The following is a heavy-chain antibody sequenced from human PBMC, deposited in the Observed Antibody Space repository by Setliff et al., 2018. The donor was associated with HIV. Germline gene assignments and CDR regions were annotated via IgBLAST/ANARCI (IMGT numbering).Heavy chain of an antibody. CDR1: GFTFSSYW. CDR3: ARDWASAGYCSGGSCYAFDI. Sequence: GESLRLSCAASGFTFSSYWMHWVRQAPGKGLVWVSRINTDGSSTSYADSVKGRFTISRDNAKNTPYLQMNSLRAEDTAVYYCARDWASAGYCSGGSCYAFDIWGQGTMVTVSS. CDR2: INTDGSST. D-gene: IGHD2-15*01. V-gene: IGHV3-74*01. J-gene: IGHJ3*02.